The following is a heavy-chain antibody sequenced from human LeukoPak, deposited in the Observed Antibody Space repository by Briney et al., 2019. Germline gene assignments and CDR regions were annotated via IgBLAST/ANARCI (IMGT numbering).Heavy chain of an antibody. CDR2: ISYDGSNK. Sequence: PGGSLRLSCAASGFTFSSYTMHWVRQAPGKGLEWVAVISYDGSNKYYADSVKGRFTISRDNSKNTLYLQMNSLRVEDTAVYYCAREPAANSDFDYWGQGTLVTVSS. CDR3: AREPAANSDFDY. V-gene: IGHV3-30*04. J-gene: IGHJ4*02. D-gene: IGHD1-1*01. CDR1: GFTFSSYT.